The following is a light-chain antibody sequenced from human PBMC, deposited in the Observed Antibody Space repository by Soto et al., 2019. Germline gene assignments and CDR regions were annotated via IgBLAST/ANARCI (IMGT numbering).Light chain of an antibody. J-gene: IGLJ2*01. V-gene: IGLV2-23*01. CDR2: EGS. CDR3: CSYAGSVV. CDR1: SSDVGSYNL. Sequence: QSALTQPASVSGSPGQSITISCTGTSSDVGSYNLVSWYQQHTGKAPNLMIYEGSKRPSGVSNRFSGSKSGNTASLTISGLQAEDEADYYCCSYAGSVVLGGGTKLTVL.